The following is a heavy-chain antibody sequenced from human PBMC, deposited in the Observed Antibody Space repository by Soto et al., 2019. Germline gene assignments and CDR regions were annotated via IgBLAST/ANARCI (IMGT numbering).Heavy chain of an antibody. Sequence: SETLSLTCAVYGGSFSGYYWSWIRQPPGKGLEWIGEINHSGSTNYNPSLKSRVAISVDTSKNQFSLKLSSVTAADTAVYYCARGARNSSAWYYYYYYGMDVWGQGTTVTVSS. J-gene: IGHJ6*02. V-gene: IGHV4-34*01. CDR3: ARGARNSSAWYYYYYYGMDV. D-gene: IGHD6-19*01. CDR2: INHSGST. CDR1: GGSFSGYY.